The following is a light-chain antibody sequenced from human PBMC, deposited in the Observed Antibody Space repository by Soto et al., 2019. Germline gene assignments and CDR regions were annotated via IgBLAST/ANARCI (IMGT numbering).Light chain of an antibody. V-gene: IGKV3-20*01. CDR1: QSVSNNY. CDR3: QHSYGTWWT. J-gene: IGKJ1*01. Sequence: EIVLTQSPGTLSLSTGERATLSCRASQSVSNNYLAWYQQKPGQAPRLLIYGASNRATGIPDRFSGSGSGTDFTLTISSLQPEDFATYYCQHSYGTWWTFGQGTKVDIK. CDR2: GAS.